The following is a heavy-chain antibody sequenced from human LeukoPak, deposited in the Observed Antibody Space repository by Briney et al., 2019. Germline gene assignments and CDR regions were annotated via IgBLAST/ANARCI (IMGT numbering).Heavy chain of an antibody. CDR3: TRTYSVSYWYFDL. CDR2: IYTSGST. CDR1: GGSISSYY. D-gene: IGHD6-13*01. V-gene: IGHV4-4*09. Sequence: SETLSLTGTVSGGSISSYYWSWIRQPPGKGLELIGYIYTSGSTNYNPSLKSRVTISVDTSKNQFSLKLSSVTAADTAVYYCTRTYSVSYWYFDLWGRGTLVTVSS. J-gene: IGHJ2*01.